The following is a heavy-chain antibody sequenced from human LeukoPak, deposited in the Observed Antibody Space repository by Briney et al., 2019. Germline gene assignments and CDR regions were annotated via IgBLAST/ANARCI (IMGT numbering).Heavy chain of an antibody. CDR3: ARVRYDSTASYFDY. V-gene: IGHV3-23*01. CDR2: VTSSGST. J-gene: IGHJ4*02. D-gene: IGHD3-22*01. CDR1: GFTFSNYA. Sequence: GGSLRLSCAASGFTFSNYAMTWVRQAPGKGLEWVSAVTSSGSTYYADSVKGRFTISRDNSKDTLYLQVSSLRAEDTAVYYCARVRYDSTASYFDYWGQGTLVTVSS.